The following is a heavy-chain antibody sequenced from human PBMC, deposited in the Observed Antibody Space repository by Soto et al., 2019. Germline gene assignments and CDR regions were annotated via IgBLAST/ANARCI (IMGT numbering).Heavy chain of an antibody. Sequence: PSETLSLTCTVSGGSISSGGYYWSWIRQHPGKGLEWIGYIYYSGSTYYNPSLKSRVTISVDTSKNQFSLKLSSVTAADTAVYYCARDSSGYLDYWGQGTLVTVSS. CDR2: IYYSGST. CDR3: ARDSSGYLDY. J-gene: IGHJ4*02. CDR1: GGSISSGGYY. V-gene: IGHV4-31*03. D-gene: IGHD3-22*01.